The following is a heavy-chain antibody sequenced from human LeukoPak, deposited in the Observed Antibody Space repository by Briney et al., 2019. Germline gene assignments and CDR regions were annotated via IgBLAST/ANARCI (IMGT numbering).Heavy chain of an antibody. CDR1: GGSISSGGYS. J-gene: IGHJ6*02. Sequence: SETLSLTYAVSGGSISSGGYSWNWIRQPPGKGLEWIGYIYHSESTYYNPSLKSRVTISVDWSKNQFSLKLSSVTAADTAVYYCARAVDGMDVWGQGTTVTVSS. CDR3: ARAVDGMDV. V-gene: IGHV4-30-2*01. CDR2: IYHSEST.